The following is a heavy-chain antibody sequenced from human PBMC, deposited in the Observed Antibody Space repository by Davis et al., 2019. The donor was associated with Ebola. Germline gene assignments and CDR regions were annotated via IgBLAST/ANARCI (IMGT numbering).Heavy chain of an antibody. V-gene: IGHV1-18*04. Sequence: ASVKVSCKASGYTFTSYGINWVRLAPGQGLEWMGLISPDNGNTIYAPKLQGRVTITTDTPTSTAYMELRGLRSDDTAVYYCARGLVVPAGSRAYYYMDVWGKGTTVTVSS. CDR1: GYTFTSYG. CDR3: ARGLVVPAGSRAYYYMDV. D-gene: IGHD2-2*01. J-gene: IGHJ6*03. CDR2: ISPDNGNT.